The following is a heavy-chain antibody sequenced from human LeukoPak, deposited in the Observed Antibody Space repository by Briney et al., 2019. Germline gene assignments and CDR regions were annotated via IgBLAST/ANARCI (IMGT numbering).Heavy chain of an antibody. CDR3: AKSSYYDASGYYREYYFDY. D-gene: IGHD3-22*01. J-gene: IGHJ4*02. V-gene: IGHV3-53*01. CDR2: IYTNDNT. Sequence: GGSLRLSCAASGFTVSSNYMSWVRQAPGKGLEWVSVIYTNDNTYYADSVKGRFTISRDNSKNTLYLQMNSLRDEDTAVYYCAKSSYYDASGYYREYYFDYWGQGTLVTVSS. CDR1: GFTVSSNY.